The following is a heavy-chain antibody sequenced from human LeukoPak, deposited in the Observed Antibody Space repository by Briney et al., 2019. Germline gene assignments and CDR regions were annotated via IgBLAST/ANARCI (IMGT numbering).Heavy chain of an antibody. CDR1: GGSISSSSYY. Sequence: SETLSLTCTVSGGSISSSSYYWGWIRQPPGKGLEWIGSIYYSGSTYYNPSLKSRVTISVDTSKNQFSLKLSSVTAVDTAVYYCAKKGWDLNWFDPWGQGTLVTVSS. CDR3: AKKGWDLNWFDP. V-gene: IGHV4-39*07. CDR2: IYYSGST. J-gene: IGHJ5*02. D-gene: IGHD1-26*01.